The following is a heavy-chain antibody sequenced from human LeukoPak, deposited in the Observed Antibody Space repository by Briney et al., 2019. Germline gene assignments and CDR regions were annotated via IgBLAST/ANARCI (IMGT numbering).Heavy chain of an antibody. J-gene: IGHJ4*02. V-gene: IGHV3-48*02. D-gene: IGHD6-13*01. CDR1: GFTFSGYS. CDR2: IDPSSSAI. Sequence: TGRSLRLSCAASGFTFSGYSMNWVRQAPGKGLEWVSYIDPSSSAIHYADSVKGRFTISRDNAKNSLYLQMSSLRDDDTAVYYCARAAYSSSPDYWGQGSLVIVSS. CDR3: ARAAYSSSPDY.